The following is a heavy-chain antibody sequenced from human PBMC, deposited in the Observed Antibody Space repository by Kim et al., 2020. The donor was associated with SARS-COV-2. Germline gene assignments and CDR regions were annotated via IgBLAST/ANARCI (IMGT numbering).Heavy chain of an antibody. CDR3: ARDRFAAHIAVAGIDYYSYGMDV. CDR2: ISSSGSSI. Sequence: GGSLRVSCAASGFTFSSYEMNWVRQAPGKGLEWVSFISSSGSSIYFADSVKGRFPISRDNAKNSLYLQMISLRAEDTAVYYCARDRFAAHIAVAGIDYYSYGMDVWGKGTTVTVSS. D-gene: IGHD6-19*01. J-gene: IGHJ6*04. CDR1: GFTFSSYE. V-gene: IGHV3-48*03.